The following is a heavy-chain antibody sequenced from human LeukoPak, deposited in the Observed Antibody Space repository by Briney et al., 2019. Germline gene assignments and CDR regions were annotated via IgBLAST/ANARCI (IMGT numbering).Heavy chain of an antibody. J-gene: IGHJ3*02. V-gene: IGHV3-15*01. Sequence: GGSLRLSCAASGFTFSNAWMSWVRQAPGKGLEWVGRIKSKTDGGTTDYAAPVKGRFTISRDNAKNSLYLQMNSLRAEDTAVYYCARDRYYVRAFDIWGQGTMVTVSS. D-gene: IGHD3-10*02. CDR1: GFTFSNAW. CDR3: ARDRYYVRAFDI. CDR2: IKSKTDGGTT.